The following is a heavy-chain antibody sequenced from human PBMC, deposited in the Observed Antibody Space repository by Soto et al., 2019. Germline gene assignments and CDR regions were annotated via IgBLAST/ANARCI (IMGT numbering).Heavy chain of an antibody. Sequence: EVQLLESGGGLVQPGGSLRLSCGASGFTFSTYAMTWVRQAPGAGLEWVSTITNTGGRTKYTDSVKGRFSISRDKSKNTVYLQMNSLRAEDTAVYFCAKEGDPSSDNYYYLDVWGRGTTVTVSS. CDR2: ITNTGGRT. J-gene: IGHJ6*03. V-gene: IGHV3-23*01. D-gene: IGHD3-10*01. CDR1: GFTFSTYA. CDR3: AKEGDPSSDNYYYLDV.